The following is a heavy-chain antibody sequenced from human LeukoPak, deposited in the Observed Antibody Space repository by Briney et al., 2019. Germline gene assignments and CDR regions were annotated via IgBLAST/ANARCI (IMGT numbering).Heavy chain of an antibody. V-gene: IGHV3-30*02. Sequence: GGSLRLSCLASGFTFNSYAMHWVRRAPGKGLEWVAFIRHDGSSEYYADSVKGRFIISRDRSGNTLYLQMKSLRPEDTAMYYCARHNTRFLERLPALGSWGQGTLVTASS. J-gene: IGHJ5*02. CDR1: GFTFNSYA. CDR2: IRHDGSSE. CDR3: ARHNTRFLERLPALGS. D-gene: IGHD3-3*01.